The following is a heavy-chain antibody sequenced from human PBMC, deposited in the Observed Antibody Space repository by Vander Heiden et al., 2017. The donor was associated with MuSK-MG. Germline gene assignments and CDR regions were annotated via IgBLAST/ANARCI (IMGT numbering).Heavy chain of an antibody. D-gene: IGHD6-13*01. CDR2: ISGSGGST. Sequence: EVQLLESGGGLVQPGGSLRLSCAASGFTFSSYAMGWVRQAPGKGLEWVSAISGSGGSTYYADSVKGRFTISRDNSKNTLYLQMNSLRAEDTAVYYCAKDPYSSSLALGATDAFDIWGQGTMVTVSS. CDR3: AKDPYSSSLALGATDAFDI. V-gene: IGHV3-23*01. CDR1: GFTFSSYA. J-gene: IGHJ3*02.